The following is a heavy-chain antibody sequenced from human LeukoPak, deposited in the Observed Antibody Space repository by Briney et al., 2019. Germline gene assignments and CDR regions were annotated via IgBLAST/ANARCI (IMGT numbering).Heavy chain of an antibody. CDR2: ISAYNGNT. CDR3: ARDVATVTTLNWFDP. CDR1: GYTFTSYG. V-gene: IGHV1-18*04. Sequence: ASVKVSCKASGYTFTSYGISWVRQAPGQGLEWMGWISAYNGNTNYAQKLQGRVTMTTDTYTSTAYMELRSLRSDDTAVYYCARDVATVTTLNWFDPWGQGTLVTVSS. D-gene: IGHD4-17*01. J-gene: IGHJ5*02.